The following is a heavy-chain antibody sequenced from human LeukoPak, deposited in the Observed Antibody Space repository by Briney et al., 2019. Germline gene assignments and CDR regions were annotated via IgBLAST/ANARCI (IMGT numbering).Heavy chain of an antibody. CDR2: ISYDGSNK. J-gene: IGHJ3*02. V-gene: IGHV3-30*04. Sequence: GGSLRLSCAASGFTFSSYAMRWVRQAPGKGLEWVAVISYDGSNKYYADSVKGRFTISRDNSKNTLYLQMNSLRAEDPAVYYCAREATLEGAFDIWGQGTMVTVSS. CDR3: AREATLEGAFDI. CDR1: GFTFSSYA.